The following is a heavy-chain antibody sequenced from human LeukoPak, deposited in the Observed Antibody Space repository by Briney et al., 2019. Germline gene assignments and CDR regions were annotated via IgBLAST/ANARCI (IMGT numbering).Heavy chain of an antibody. CDR1: GILVSNNY. J-gene: IGHJ6*03. CDR2: IYSGGST. CDR3: ARAPGYYYYMDV. D-gene: IGHD2-8*02. V-gene: IGHV3-53*01. Sequence: PGGSLRLSCAASGILVSNNYMSWVRQAPGKGLEWVSVIYSGGSTYYADSVKGRFTISRDNSKNTLYLQMNSLRAEDTAVYYCARAPGYYYYMDVWGKGTTVTISS.